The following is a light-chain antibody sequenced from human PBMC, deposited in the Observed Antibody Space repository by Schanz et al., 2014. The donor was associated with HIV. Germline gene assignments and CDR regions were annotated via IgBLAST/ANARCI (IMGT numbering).Light chain of an antibody. CDR2: SDD. CDR3: CSFAGTIWV. J-gene: IGLJ3*02. CDR1: RSNIGSNY. V-gene: IGLV1-47*02. Sequence: QSVLTQPPSASGTPGQRVTITCSGSRSNIGSNYVYWYQQLPGTAPKLLVYSDDRRPSGVPDRFSGSKSGTSASLAISGLQSEDEADYYCCSFAGTIWVFGGGIKLTVL.